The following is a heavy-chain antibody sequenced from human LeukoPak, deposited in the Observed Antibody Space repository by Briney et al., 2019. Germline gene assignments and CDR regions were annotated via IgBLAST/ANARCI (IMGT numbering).Heavy chain of an antibody. J-gene: IGHJ5*02. Sequence: SETPSLTCTVSGDSLNTYYWTWIRQTPGKELEWIGFVASSGTSNYNPSLKSRVSISIDTSKNQFSLALTSVTPADTAVYYCARVVRGVVTSNWFDPWGQGTLVSVSS. V-gene: IGHV4-59*01. D-gene: IGHD2-21*02. CDR2: VASSGTS. CDR3: ARVVRGVVTSNWFDP. CDR1: GDSLNTYY.